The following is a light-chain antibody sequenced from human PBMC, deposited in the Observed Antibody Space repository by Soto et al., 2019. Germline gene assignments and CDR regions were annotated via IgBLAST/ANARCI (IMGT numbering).Light chain of an antibody. CDR3: MQALQLRT. CDR2: LGS. V-gene: IGKV2-28*01. J-gene: IGKJ1*01. Sequence: DIVMTQSPPSLPVTPGEPASISCRSSQSLLYSNGYNYVDWYLQKPGQSPQLLIYLGSNRASGVPDRVSGSGSGTEFTLKISSVEAEDVGVYFCMQALQLRTFGQGTKVEIK. CDR1: QSLLYSNGYNY.